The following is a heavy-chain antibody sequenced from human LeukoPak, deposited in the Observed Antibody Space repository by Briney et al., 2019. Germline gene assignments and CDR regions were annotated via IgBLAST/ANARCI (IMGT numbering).Heavy chain of an antibody. J-gene: IGHJ4*02. CDR3: AKVGQQLVRELDY. CDR2: ISAADGDNT. D-gene: IGHD6-13*01. V-gene: IGHV3-23*01. Sequence: GGSLRLSCAASGFTFRNYAMGWVRQAPGKGLEWVSVISAADGDNTYYADSVKGRFTISRDNSKNTLYLRMNSLRAEDTAVYYCAKVGQQLVRELDYWGQGTLVTVSS. CDR1: GFTFRNYA.